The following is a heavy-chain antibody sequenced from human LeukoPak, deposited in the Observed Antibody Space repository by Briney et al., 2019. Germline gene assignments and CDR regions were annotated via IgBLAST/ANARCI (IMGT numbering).Heavy chain of an antibody. Sequence: SETLSLTCTVSGGSISSYYWSWIRQPPGKGLEWIGYIYYSGSTNYNPSLESRVTISVDTSKNQFSLKLSSVTAADTAVYYCARGYYYDSSGYYTDYWGQGTLVTVSS. J-gene: IGHJ4*02. CDR2: IYYSGST. CDR3: ARGYYYDSSGYYTDY. D-gene: IGHD3-22*01. CDR1: GGSISSYY. V-gene: IGHV4-59*01.